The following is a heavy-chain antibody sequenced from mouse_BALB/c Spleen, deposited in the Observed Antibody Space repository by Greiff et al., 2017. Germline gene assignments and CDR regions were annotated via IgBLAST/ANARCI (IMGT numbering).Heavy chain of an antibody. CDR3: ARRYYGSSYGYFDV. CDR1: GYSFTGYF. D-gene: IGHD1-1*01. V-gene: IGHV1-20*02. J-gene: IGHJ1*01. CDR2: INPYNGDT. Sequence: EVQLQESGPELVKPGASVKISCKASGYSFTGYFMNWVMQSHGKSLEWIGRINPYNGDTFYNQKFKGKATLTVDKSSSTAHMELRSLASEDSAVYYCARRYYGSSYGYFDVWGAGTTVTVSS.